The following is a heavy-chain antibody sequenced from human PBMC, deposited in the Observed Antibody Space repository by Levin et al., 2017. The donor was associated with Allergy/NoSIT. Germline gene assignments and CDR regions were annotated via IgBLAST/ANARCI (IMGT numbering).Heavy chain of an antibody. J-gene: IGHJ6*02. V-gene: IGHV3-21*01. CDR1: GFTFSSYS. CDR2: ISSSSSYI. Sequence: PGGSLRLSCAASGFTFSSYSMNWVRQAPGKGLEWVSSISSSSSYIYYADSVKGRFTISRDNAKNSLYLQMNSLRAEDTAVYYCARDNEVDTAMSTGYYYYGMDVWGQGTTVTVSS. D-gene: IGHD5-18*01. CDR3: ARDNEVDTAMSTGYYYYGMDV.